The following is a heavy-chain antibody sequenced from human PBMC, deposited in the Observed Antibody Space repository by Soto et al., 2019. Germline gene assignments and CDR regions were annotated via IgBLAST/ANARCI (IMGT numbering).Heavy chain of an antibody. Sequence: QLQLQESGSGLVKPSQTLSLTCAVSGGSISSGGYSWSWIRRPPGKVLEWIGYIFQSGSTYYNPSLKSRVTRPLDRSKTQFSLKLSSVPAADTAVYYCARGQVVAAQHLGQGTLVTVSS. CDR3: ARGQVVAAQH. J-gene: IGHJ4*02. CDR2: IFQSGST. D-gene: IGHD2-15*01. CDR1: GGSISSGGYS. V-gene: IGHV4-30-2*01.